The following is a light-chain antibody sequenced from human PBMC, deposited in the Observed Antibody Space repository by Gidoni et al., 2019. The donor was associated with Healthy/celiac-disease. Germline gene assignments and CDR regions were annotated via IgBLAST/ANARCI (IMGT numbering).Light chain of an antibody. CDR3: QQDGSSPET. CDR2: GAS. V-gene: IGKV3-20*01. Sequence: DIVLTQSPGTLSLSPGERATLSCRASQSVSSSYLAWYQQKPGQAPRLLLYGASSRATGIPDRFSGSGSGKDFTLTISRLEPEDLAVYYCQQDGSSPETFGQGTKVEIK. J-gene: IGKJ1*01. CDR1: QSVSSSY.